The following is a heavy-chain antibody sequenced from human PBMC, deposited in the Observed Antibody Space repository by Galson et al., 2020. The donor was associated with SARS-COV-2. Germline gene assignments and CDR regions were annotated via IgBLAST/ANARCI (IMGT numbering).Heavy chain of an antibody. CDR2: IYPGDSET. Sequence: KIGESLKISCKVSGYSFTNFWIGWVRQMPGKGLEWMGIIYPGDSETRYSPSFQGQIIMSADKSINTAYLQWISLKASDTAMYYCARQLIGNTPQETDSGYDLDYWGQGTLVTVSS. V-gene: IGHV5-51*01. CDR1: GYSFTNFW. CDR3: ARQLIGNTPQETDSGYDLDY. D-gene: IGHD5-12*01. J-gene: IGHJ4*02.